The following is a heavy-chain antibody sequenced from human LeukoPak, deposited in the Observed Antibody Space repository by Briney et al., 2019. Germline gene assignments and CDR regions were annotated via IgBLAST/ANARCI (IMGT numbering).Heavy chain of an antibody. Sequence: SETLSLTCTVSGGSISSSSYYWGWIRQPPGKGLEWIGSIYYSGSTYYNPSLKSRVTISVDTSKNQFSLKLSSVTAADTAVYYCARFGPDYDILTGYFDAFDIWGQGTMVTVSS. D-gene: IGHD3-9*01. CDR1: GGSISSSSYY. CDR2: IYYSGST. V-gene: IGHV4-39*07. CDR3: ARFGPDYDILTGYFDAFDI. J-gene: IGHJ3*02.